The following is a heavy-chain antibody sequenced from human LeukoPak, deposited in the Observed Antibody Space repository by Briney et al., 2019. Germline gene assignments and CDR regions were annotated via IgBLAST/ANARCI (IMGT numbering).Heavy chain of an antibody. D-gene: IGHD6-13*01. CDR2: IYPGDSDT. Sequence: GESLKISCKGSGYSFTSHWIDWVRQMPGKGLEWMGIIYPGDSDTRYSPSFQGQVTISADKSISTAYVQWSSLKASDTAMYYCARRAGYSSSWYYFDYWGQGTLVTVSS. CDR1: GYSFTSHW. V-gene: IGHV5-51*01. CDR3: ARRAGYSSSWYYFDY. J-gene: IGHJ4*02.